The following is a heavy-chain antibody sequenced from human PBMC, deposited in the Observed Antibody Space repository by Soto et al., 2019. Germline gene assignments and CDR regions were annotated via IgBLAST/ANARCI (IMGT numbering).Heavy chain of an antibody. D-gene: IGHD1-20*01. CDR2: VSFDGSNK. CDR3: ARDQTGITTTGGGRIDH. CDR1: GFTFSTHA. J-gene: IGHJ4*02. Sequence: QVQLVESGGGVVQPGRSRRLSCAASGFTFSTHAMHWVRQAPGKGLECVAIVSFDGSNKYYADSVKGRFTISRDNSKNTPYLQVSGLTSEDTAVYYCARDQTGITTTGGGRIDHWGQGTLVTVSS. V-gene: IGHV3-30-3*01.